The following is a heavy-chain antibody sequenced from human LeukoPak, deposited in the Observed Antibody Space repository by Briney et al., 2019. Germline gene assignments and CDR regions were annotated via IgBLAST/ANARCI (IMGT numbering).Heavy chain of an antibody. Sequence: GGSLRLSCEASGFTFKNHSMNWVRQAPGKGLEWISSITSSSSYKFYADSVKGRFTISRDNAKNSLYLQMNSLRAEDTAVYYCARDPYSGAYYEGYYYYYMDVWGKGTTVTVSS. CDR1: GFTFKNHS. CDR3: ARDPYSGAYYEGYYYYYMDV. D-gene: IGHD1-26*01. CDR2: ITSSSSYK. J-gene: IGHJ6*03. V-gene: IGHV3-21*01.